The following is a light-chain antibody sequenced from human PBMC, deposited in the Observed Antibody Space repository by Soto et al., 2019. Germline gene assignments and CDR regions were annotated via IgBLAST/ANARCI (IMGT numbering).Light chain of an antibody. J-gene: IGKJ1*01. CDR2: GAS. V-gene: IGKV3-20*01. CDR1: QSVSSSY. CDR3: QQCVGSPPT. Sequence: EIVFTQSPGTLSLSPGERATLSCRASQSVSSSYLAWYQQKPGQAPRLLIYGASSRATGIPDRFSGSGSGTDFTLTISRLEPEDFGVYYCQQCVGSPPTFGQGTKVDIK.